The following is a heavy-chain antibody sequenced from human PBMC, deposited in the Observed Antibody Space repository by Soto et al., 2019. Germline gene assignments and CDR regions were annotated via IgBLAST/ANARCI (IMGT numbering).Heavy chain of an antibody. V-gene: IGHV3-23*01. D-gene: IGHD6-19*01. CDR3: ASRPRGSVAGTLDS. Sequence: GGSLRLSCAASGFTFSDYAMSWVRQAPGKGLEWVSVINSDGATYYADSVQGRFSISRDNSKSTLCLQMNSLSVEDTAIYYCASRPRGSVAGTLDSWVQGSLVTVSS. CDR2: INSDGAT. J-gene: IGHJ5*01. CDR1: GFTFSDYA.